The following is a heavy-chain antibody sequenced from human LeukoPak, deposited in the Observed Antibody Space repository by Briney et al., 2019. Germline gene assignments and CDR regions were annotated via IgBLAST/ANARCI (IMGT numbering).Heavy chain of an antibody. Sequence: SETLSLTCAVYGGSFSGYYWSWIRQPPGKGLEWIGEINHSGSTNYNPSLKSRVTISVDTSKNQFSLKLSSVTAADTALYHCARGPIRYGDLDYWGQGTLVTVSS. CDR2: INHSGST. D-gene: IGHD4-17*01. J-gene: IGHJ4*02. V-gene: IGHV4-34*01. CDR1: GGSFSGYY. CDR3: ARGPIRYGDLDY.